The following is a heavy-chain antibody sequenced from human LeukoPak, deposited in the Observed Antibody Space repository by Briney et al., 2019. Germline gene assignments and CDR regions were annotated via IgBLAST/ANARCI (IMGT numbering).Heavy chain of an antibody. V-gene: IGHV4-61*02. CDR3: ARGTKGMTGAPSDC. D-gene: IGHD1-20*01. Sequence: PSQTLSLTCTVSGGSISSDNHYWSWIRQPAGKGLEWIGRMYSSGSTNYSPSLESRVTISIDTSKNQFSLNLSSVTAADTAVYYCARGTKGMTGAPSDCWGQGTLVTVSS. J-gene: IGHJ4*02. CDR1: GGSISSDNHY. CDR2: MYSSGST.